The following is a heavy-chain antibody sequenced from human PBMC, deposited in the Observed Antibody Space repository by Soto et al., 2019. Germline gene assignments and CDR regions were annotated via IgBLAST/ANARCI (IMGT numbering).Heavy chain of an antibody. J-gene: IGHJ4*02. V-gene: IGHV3-53*01. CDR1: GFTVSSNS. D-gene: IGHD6-6*01. CDR3: AKDFYVYSSSSHNY. Sequence: HPGGSLRLSXAASGFTVSSNSMSWVRQAPGKGLEWVSVIYSGGSTYYADSVKGRFTISRDNSKNTLYLQMNSLRAEDTAVHYCAKDFYVYSSSSHNYWGQGTLVTVSS. CDR2: IYSGGST.